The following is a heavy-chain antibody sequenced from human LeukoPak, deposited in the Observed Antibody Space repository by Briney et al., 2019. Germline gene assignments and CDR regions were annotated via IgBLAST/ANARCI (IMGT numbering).Heavy chain of an antibody. Sequence: GGSLRLSCSASGFTFSTYNMNWVRQAPGKGLEWVSSITSGGGYTYYADSVKGRFTTSRDNAKNSLSLRLDSLRAEDTAVYYCARGHYDVLTSSYKWTPDYWGQGTLVTVSS. CDR3: ARGHYDVLTSSYKWTPDY. CDR1: GFTFSTYN. J-gene: IGHJ4*02. D-gene: IGHD3-9*01. V-gene: IGHV3-21*06. CDR2: ITSGGGYT.